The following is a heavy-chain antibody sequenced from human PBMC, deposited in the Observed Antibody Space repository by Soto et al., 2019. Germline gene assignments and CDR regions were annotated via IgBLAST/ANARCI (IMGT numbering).Heavy chain of an antibody. J-gene: IGHJ4*02. Sequence: ASVKVSCKASGYTFTSYGISWVRQAPGQGLEWMGWISAYNGNTNYAQKLQGRVTMTTDTSTSTAYMEPRSLRSDDTAVYYCAREMKGIAVAGIDYWGQGTLVTVSS. D-gene: IGHD6-19*01. CDR3: AREMKGIAVAGIDY. V-gene: IGHV1-18*01. CDR1: GYTFTSYG. CDR2: ISAYNGNT.